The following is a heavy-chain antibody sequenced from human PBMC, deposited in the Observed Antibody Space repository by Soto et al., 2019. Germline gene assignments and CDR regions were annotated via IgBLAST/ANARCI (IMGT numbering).Heavy chain of an antibody. Sequence: GGSLRLSCLASGFTFSDYAMTWVGHVPGRGLEWVASLDGAGGSTYYADSVRGRFTISRDNSQNTLFLQMKRLTVDDTAIYYCAAPRDEYGSGVSWFTYGMDIWGQGTTVTVSS. J-gene: IGHJ6*02. CDR3: AAPRDEYGSGVSWFTYGMDI. CDR1: GFTFSDYA. D-gene: IGHD3-10*01. V-gene: IGHV3-23*01. CDR2: LDGAGGST.